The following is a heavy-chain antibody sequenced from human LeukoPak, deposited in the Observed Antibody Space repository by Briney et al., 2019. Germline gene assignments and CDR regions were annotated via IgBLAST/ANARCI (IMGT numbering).Heavy chain of an antibody. J-gene: IGHJ6*02. Sequence: GGSLRLSCAASGFTFSSYWMSGVRQAPGKGLEWVANIKQDGSEKYYVDSVKGRFTISRDNAKNSLYLQMNSLRAEDTAVYYCAREGGVVVAASLYYYYGMDVWGQGTTVTVSS. CDR3: AREGGVVVAASLYYYYGMDV. CDR1: GFTFSSYW. V-gene: IGHV3-7*01. CDR2: IKQDGSEK. D-gene: IGHD2-15*01.